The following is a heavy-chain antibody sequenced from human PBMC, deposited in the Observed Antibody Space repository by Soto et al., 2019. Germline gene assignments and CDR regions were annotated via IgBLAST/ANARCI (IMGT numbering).Heavy chain of an antibody. CDR3: ARDPYGDYYFDY. CDR2: IRQDGSDK. Sequence: AGGSLRLSCAASGFTFRSYSMNWVRQAPGKGLEWVASIRQDGSDKYYLDSVKGRLTVSRDNAKNSLYLQLNILRPEDTAVYYCARDPYGDYYFDYWGQGVLVTVSS. D-gene: IGHD4-17*01. V-gene: IGHV3-7*01. CDR1: GFTFRSYS. J-gene: IGHJ4*02.